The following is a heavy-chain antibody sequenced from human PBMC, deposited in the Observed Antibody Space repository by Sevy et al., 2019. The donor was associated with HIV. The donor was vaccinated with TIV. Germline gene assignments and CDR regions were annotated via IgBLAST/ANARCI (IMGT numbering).Heavy chain of an antibody. J-gene: IGHJ5*02. V-gene: IGHV3-53*01. D-gene: IGHD3-10*01. CDR2: IYTGGST. CDR1: GFTVSSNY. Sequence: GGSLRLSCAASGFTVSSNYMNWVRQAPGRGLEWVSVIYTGGSTYYSDSVKGRFAISRDNYKNTLHLKKNSVRAEDTDVDYRARGRSGGLDLWGQGALVTVSS. CDR3: ARGRSGGLDL.